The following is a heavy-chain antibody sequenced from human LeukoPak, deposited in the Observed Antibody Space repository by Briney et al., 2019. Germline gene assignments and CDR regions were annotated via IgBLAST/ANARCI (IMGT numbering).Heavy chain of an antibody. Sequence: GGSLRLSWAASGFTFDDYGMSWVRQAPGKGLEWVSGINWNGGRTGYADSVKGRFTISRDNAKNSLYLQMNSLRAEDTALYSCARRYCGGHFDYWGQGTLVTVSS. CDR2: INWNGGRT. D-gene: IGHD4-23*01. CDR3: ARRYCGGHFDY. J-gene: IGHJ4*02. V-gene: IGHV3-20*04. CDR1: GFTFDDYG.